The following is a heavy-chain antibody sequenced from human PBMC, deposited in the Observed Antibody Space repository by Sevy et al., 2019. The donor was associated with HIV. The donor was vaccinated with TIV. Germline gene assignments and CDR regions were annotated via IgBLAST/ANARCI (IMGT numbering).Heavy chain of an antibody. Sequence: SETLSLTCTVSGGSISSGGYYWSWIRQYPGKGLEWIGYIYYSGSTYYNPSLKSRVTISVDTSKNQFSLKLSSVTAADTAVYYCARDTIVGATEYYYYGMDVWGQGTTVTVSS. CDR1: GGSISSGGYY. D-gene: IGHD1-26*01. V-gene: IGHV4-31*03. CDR2: IYYSGST. J-gene: IGHJ6*02. CDR3: ARDTIVGATEYYYYGMDV.